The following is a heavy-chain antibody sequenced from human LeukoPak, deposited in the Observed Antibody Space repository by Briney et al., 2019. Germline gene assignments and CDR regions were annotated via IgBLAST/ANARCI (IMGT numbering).Heavy chain of an antibody. CDR3: VIDDCLGH. J-gene: IGHJ4*02. CDR2: IKEDGREK. D-gene: IGHD2-21*01. V-gene: IGHV3-7*05. CDR1: AFTISSYW. Sequence: GGSLRLSSAASAFTISSYWIAWDSQAPGKGLEWVAHIKEDGREKNYVDPVKGRFTISRDNAKNSVYLQMNSLRVEDTAEYYCVIDDCLGHWRRGTLVTVSS.